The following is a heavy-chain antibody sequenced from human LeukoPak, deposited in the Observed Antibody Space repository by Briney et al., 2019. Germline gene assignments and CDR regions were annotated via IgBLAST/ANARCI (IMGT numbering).Heavy chain of an antibody. V-gene: IGHV3-74*01. Sequence: PGGSLRLSCAASGFTFSRYWMHWVRQAPGKGLVLVSRINGDGSTTSYADSVKGGFTISRDNAKNTLYLQMNSLRAEDTAVYYCATGNYYDSRGYYTFGHWGQGTLVTVSS. D-gene: IGHD3-22*01. CDR2: INGDGSTT. J-gene: IGHJ1*01. CDR3: ATGNYYDSRGYYTFGH. CDR1: GFTFSRYW.